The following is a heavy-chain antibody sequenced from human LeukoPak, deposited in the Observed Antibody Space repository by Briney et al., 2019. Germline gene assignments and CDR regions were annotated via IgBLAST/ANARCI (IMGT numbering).Heavy chain of an antibody. V-gene: IGHV4-38-2*02. J-gene: IGHJ6*03. CDR2: INHSGST. CDR1: GYSISTGCY. D-gene: IGHD5-18*01. CDR3: ARRGYSYGYALYYYYYMDV. Sequence: SETLSLTCIVSGYSISTGCYWGWIRQPPGKGLEWIGSINHSGSTYYTPSLKSRVTISVDTSKNQFSLKLSSVTAADTAVYYCARRGYSYGYALYYYYYMDVWGKGTTVTISS.